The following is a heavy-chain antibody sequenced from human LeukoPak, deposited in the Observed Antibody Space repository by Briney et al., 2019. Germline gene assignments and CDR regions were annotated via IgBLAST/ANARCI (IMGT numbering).Heavy chain of an antibody. Sequence: ELSDTLSLTCDVSGYSISRSNWWGWIRQPPGKGLEWIGYIYHSRSTYYNPSLRSRVTMSQDTSKNQFSLKLSSVTAVDTAVYYCARTLIFNNRQRGAFDIWGQETILTVSS. CDR1: GYSISRSNW. D-gene: IGHD3-16*02. CDR3: ARTLIFNNRQRGAFDI. J-gene: IGHJ3*02. V-gene: IGHV4-28*01. CDR2: IYHSRST.